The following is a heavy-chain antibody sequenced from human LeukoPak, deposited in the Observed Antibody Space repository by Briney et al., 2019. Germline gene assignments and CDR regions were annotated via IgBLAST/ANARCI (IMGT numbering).Heavy chain of an antibody. V-gene: IGHV1-18*04. J-gene: IGHJ4*02. CDR1: GYTFTSFG. CDR2: IGAYNGDT. D-gene: IGHD2-15*01. Sequence: ASVKVSFKPSGYTFTSFGISWVRQAPGQGLEWMGWIGAYNGDTNYAHKFQGRVTMTTDTSTSTAYMDLRSLRSDDTAVYYCTRDHCRGDNCPSFDYWGQGTLVTVSS. CDR3: TRDHCRGDNCPSFDY.